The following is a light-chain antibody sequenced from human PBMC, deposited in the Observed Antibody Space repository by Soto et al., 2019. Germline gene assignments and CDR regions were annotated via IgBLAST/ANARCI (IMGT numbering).Light chain of an antibody. CDR3: QQYGSSPQT. V-gene: IGKV3-20*01. Sequence: EIVLTQSPGTLSLSPGERATLSCRASQSVSSSYLAWYQQKLGQAPRLLIYGASTRATGIPDRFSGSGSGADFTLTISRLEPEDFAEYDCQQYGSSPQTFGHGTKVEIK. CDR1: QSVSSSY. J-gene: IGKJ1*01. CDR2: GAS.